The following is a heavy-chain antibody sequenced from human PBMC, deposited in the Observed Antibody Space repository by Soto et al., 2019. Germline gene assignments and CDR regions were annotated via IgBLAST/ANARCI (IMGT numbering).Heavy chain of an antibody. V-gene: IGHV3-30*18. CDR2: ISYDGSNK. J-gene: IGHJ4*02. Sequence: GGSLRLSCAASGFTFSSYGMHWVRQAPGKGLEWVAVISYDGSNKYYADSVKGRFTISRDNSKNTLYLQMNSLRAEDTAVYYCAKDPFQYDSSGYYYFDYWGQGTLVTSPQ. CDR1: GFTFSSYG. D-gene: IGHD3-22*01. CDR3: AKDPFQYDSSGYYYFDY.